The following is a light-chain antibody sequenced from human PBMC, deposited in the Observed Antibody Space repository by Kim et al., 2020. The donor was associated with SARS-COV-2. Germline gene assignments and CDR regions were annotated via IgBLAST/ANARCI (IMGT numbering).Light chain of an antibody. V-gene: IGLV2-14*03. CDR1: SSDVGGYNY. Sequence: GQSIAISCTGTSSDVGGYNYVSWYQQHPGKAPELMIYDVSNRPSGVSNRFSGSKSGNTASLTISGLQAEDEADYCCSSYTSSSTRVFGGGTQLTVL. J-gene: IGLJ3*02. CDR3: SSYTSSSTRV. CDR2: DVS.